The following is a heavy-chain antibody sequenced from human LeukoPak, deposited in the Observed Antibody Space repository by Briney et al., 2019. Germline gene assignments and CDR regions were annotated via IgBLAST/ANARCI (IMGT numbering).Heavy chain of an antibody. CDR2: IKQDGSEK. J-gene: IGHJ4*02. Sequence: GGSLRLSCAASGFTVSSNHMTWVRQAPGKGLEWVANIKQDGSEKYYVDSVKGRFTISRDNAKNSLYRQMNSLRDEDTAIYYCARSRGLDYWGQGTLVTVSS. D-gene: IGHD3-16*01. CDR3: ARSRGLDY. CDR1: GFTVSSNH. V-gene: IGHV3-7*04.